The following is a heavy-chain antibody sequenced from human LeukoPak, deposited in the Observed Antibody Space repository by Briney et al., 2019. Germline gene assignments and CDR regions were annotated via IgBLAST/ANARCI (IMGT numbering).Heavy chain of an antibody. CDR1: GFAFSTYW. D-gene: IGHD3-3*01. CDR3: AKPITISGATDGFDI. J-gene: IGHJ3*02. CDR2: IKQDGSER. V-gene: IGHV3-7*01. Sequence: PGGSLRLSCAASGFAFSTYWMNWVRQAPGKGLEWVANIKQDGSERYYVDSAKGRFTISRDNAKNSLYMQMNSLRAEDTAVYYCAKPITISGATDGFDIWGQGTKVTVSS.